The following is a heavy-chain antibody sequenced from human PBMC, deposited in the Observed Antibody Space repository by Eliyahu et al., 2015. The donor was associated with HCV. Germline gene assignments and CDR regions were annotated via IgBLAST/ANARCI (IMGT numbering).Heavy chain of an antibody. Sequence: QLQLQESGPGLVKPSETLSLTCTVSGGSISSSSYYWGWIRQPPGKGLEWIGSIYYSGSTYYNPSLKSRVTISVDTSKNQFSLKLSSVTAADTAVYYCARLPPPNGSGPTITGSGFDYWGQGTLVTVSS. CDR1: GGSISSSSYY. CDR2: IYYSGST. CDR3: ARLPPPNGSGPTITGSGFDY. J-gene: IGHJ4*02. D-gene: IGHD3-10*01. V-gene: IGHV4-39*01.